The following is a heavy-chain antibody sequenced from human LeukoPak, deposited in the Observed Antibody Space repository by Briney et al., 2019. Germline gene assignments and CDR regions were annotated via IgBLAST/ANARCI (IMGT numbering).Heavy chain of an antibody. CDR2: VNWNGDTT. V-gene: IGHV3-20*04. CDR3: ARRVATIDYYYYYMDV. Sequence: GGSLRLSCVASGFTFDDYGMSWVRQAPGKGLEWVSGVNWNGDTTGYADSVKGRFTISRDNSKNSLYLQMNRLRAEDTALYYCARRVATIDYYYYYMDVWGKGTTVTVSS. J-gene: IGHJ6*03. CDR1: GFTFDDYG. D-gene: IGHD5-12*01.